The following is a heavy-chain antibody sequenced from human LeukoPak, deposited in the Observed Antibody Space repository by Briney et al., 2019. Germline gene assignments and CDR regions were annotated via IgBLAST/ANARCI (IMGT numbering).Heavy chain of an antibody. Sequence: ASVKVSCKASGYTFTGYYMHWVRQAPGQGLEWMGWINPNSGGTNYAQKFQGRVTMTRDTSISTAYMELSRLRSDDTAVYYCARVTSVATAAAGAPYNWFDPWGQGTLVTVSS. D-gene: IGHD6-13*01. CDR1: GYTFTGYY. V-gene: IGHV1-2*02. J-gene: IGHJ5*02. CDR2: INPNSGGT. CDR3: ARVTSVATAAAGAPYNWFDP.